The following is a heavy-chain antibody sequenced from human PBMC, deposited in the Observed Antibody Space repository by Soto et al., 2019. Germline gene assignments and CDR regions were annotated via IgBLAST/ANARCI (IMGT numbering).Heavy chain of an antibody. J-gene: IGHJ4*02. Sequence: QVQLVQSGPEVKKPGSSVKVSCKASGGTFRNYPINWVRQAPGQGLEWMGSIFPLTDIPDYAQNFQARLTISEDTSTSTAYMELNSLTSDDTAIYFCARGPLVVLNYFQSWCQGTLVTVSS. CDR3: ARGPLVVLNYFQS. V-gene: IGHV1-69*02. CDR2: IFPLTDIP. CDR1: GGTFRNYP.